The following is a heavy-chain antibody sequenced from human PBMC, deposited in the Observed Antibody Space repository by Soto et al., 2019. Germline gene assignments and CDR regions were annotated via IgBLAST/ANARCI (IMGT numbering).Heavy chain of an antibody. Sequence: QVQLVQSGAEVKKPGASVKVSCKASGYTFTSYDINWVRQATGQGLEWMGWMNPNSGNTGYAQKFHGRVTMTRNTSISTADMELSSLRSEDTAGYYCARTRFPQIANWFDPWGQGTLVTVSS. V-gene: IGHV1-8*01. CDR2: MNPNSGNT. CDR3: ARTRFPQIANWFDP. J-gene: IGHJ5*02. CDR1: GYTFTSYD. D-gene: IGHD2-21*01.